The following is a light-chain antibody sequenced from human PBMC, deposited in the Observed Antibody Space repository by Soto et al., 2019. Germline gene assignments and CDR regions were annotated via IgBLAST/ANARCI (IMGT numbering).Light chain of an antibody. CDR1: SSNIGINT. Sequence: QSVLTQPPSASGTPGQGVTISCSGSSSNIGINTVNWYQQVPGTAPKLLIYTDNQRPSGVPDRFSGSKSGTSASLAISGLQSEDEADYYCAAWDDSLNGLYVFGTGTKVTVL. V-gene: IGLV1-44*01. CDR2: TDN. J-gene: IGLJ1*01. CDR3: AAWDDSLNGLYV.